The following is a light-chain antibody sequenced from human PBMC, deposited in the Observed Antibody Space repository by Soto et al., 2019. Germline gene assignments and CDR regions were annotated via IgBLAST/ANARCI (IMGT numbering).Light chain of an antibody. CDR1: SSDIGGYNH. CDR3: NSYTSRSTFWV. V-gene: IGLV2-14*01. Sequence: QSALTQPASVSGSPGQSITISCTGTSSDIGGYNHVSWYQQHPDKAPKLIIYEVINRPSGVSSRFSGSKSGNTASLTISGLQAEDEADYYCNSYTSRSTFWVFGGGTKLTVL. J-gene: IGLJ3*02. CDR2: EVI.